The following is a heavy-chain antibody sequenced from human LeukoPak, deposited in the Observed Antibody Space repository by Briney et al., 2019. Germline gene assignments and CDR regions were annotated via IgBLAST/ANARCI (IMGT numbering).Heavy chain of an antibody. CDR2: IYYSGST. CDR1: GGSISSYY. V-gene: IGHV4-59*08. CDR3: AAYSSSLGLFFDY. J-gene: IGHJ4*02. D-gene: IGHD6-13*01. Sequence: SKTLSLTCTVSGGSISSYYWSWIRQPPGKGLEWIGYIYYSGSTNYNPSLKSRVTISVDTSKNQFSLKLSSVTAADTAVYYCAAYSSSLGLFFDYWGQGTMAPVSS.